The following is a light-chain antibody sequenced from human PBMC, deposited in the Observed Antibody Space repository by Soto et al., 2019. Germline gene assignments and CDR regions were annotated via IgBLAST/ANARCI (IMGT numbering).Light chain of an antibody. V-gene: IGLV2-11*01. J-gene: IGLJ3*02. CDR3: CSYAGSYTFIV. CDR2: DVS. CDR1: SSDVGGYNF. Sequence: QSALTQPRSVSGSPGQSVTISCTGTSSDVGGYNFVSWYQQHAGKAPKLMIYDVSKRPSGVPDRFSGSKSGDTASLTISGLPAEDEADYYCCSYAGSYTFIVFGGGTK.